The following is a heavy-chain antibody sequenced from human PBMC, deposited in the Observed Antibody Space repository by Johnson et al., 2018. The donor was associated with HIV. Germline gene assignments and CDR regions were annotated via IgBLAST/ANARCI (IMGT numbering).Heavy chain of an antibody. V-gene: IGHV3-30*02. D-gene: IGHD5-24*01. CDR1: GFTFSSYG. CDR2: IRYDGSDK. CDR3: AKDRSRLHDAFDI. J-gene: IGHJ3*02. Sequence: QVQLMESGGGVVQPGGSLRLSCAASGFTFSSYGMHWVSQAPGKGLEWVAFIRYDGSDKYYADSVQGRFTISRDNSKNTLYLQMNTLGPEDTAVYYCAKDRSRLHDAFDIWGQGTMVTVSS.